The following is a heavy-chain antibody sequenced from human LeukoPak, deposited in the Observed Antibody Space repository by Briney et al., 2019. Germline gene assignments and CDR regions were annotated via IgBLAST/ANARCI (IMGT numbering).Heavy chain of an antibody. CDR3: ARGTYYYDSSGYKPDAFDI. Sequence: KPSETLSLTCTVSGGSISSGDYYWSWIRQPPGKGLEWIGYIYYSGSTYYNPSLKSRVTISVDTSKNQFSLKLSSVTAADTAVYYCARGTYYYDSSGYKPDAFDIWGQGTIVTVSS. D-gene: IGHD3-22*01. CDR2: IYYSGST. J-gene: IGHJ3*02. V-gene: IGHV4-30-4*01. CDR1: GGSISSGDYY.